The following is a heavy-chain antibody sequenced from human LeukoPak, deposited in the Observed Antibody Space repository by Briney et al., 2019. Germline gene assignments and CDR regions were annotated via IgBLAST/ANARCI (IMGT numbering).Heavy chain of an antibody. V-gene: IGHV1-2*02. Sequence: ASVKVSCKASGYTFTGYYMHWVRQAPGQGLEWMGWINPNSGGTNYAQKFQGRVIMTRDTSISTAYMELSSLRSDDTAVYYCARVRDNSSGWYYFDYWGQGTLVTVSS. CDR2: INPNSGGT. CDR3: ARVRDNSSGWYYFDY. J-gene: IGHJ4*02. D-gene: IGHD6-19*01. CDR1: GYTFTGYY.